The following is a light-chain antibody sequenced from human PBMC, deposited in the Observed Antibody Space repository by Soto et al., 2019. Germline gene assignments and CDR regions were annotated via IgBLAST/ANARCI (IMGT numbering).Light chain of an antibody. CDR1: SSNIEVNY. J-gene: IGLJ2*01. CDR3: TVWDDSLRGRL. Sequence: QSVLTQPPSASGTPGQRVTISCSGASSNIEVNYVYWYQKLPGTAPRLLIYSNNQRPSGGPDRFSGSKSGTSASLAISALRSEDEADYYCTVWDDSLRGRLFGGGTKVTVL. V-gene: IGLV1-47*02. CDR2: SNN.